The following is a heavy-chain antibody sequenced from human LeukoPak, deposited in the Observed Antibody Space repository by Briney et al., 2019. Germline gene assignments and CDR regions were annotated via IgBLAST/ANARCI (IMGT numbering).Heavy chain of an antibody. CDR2: IVVGSGNT. CDR1: GYTFTSSA. J-gene: IGHJ4*02. Sequence: SVKVSCKASGYTFTSSAMQWVRQARGQRVEWIGWIVVGSGNTNYAQKFQERVTITRDMSTSTAYMELSSLRSEDTAVYYCAAVHLGTLGDYWGQGTLVTVSS. CDR3: AAVHLGTLGDY. V-gene: IGHV1-58*02. D-gene: IGHD7-27*01.